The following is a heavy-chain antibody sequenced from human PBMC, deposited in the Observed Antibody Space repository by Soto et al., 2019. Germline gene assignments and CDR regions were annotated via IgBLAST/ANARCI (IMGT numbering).Heavy chain of an antibody. J-gene: IGHJ4*02. D-gene: IGHD5-18*01. CDR1: GFTFSSYG. Sequence: ESGGGVVQPGRSLRLSCAASGFTFSSYGMHWVRQAPGKGLEWVAVISYDGSNKYYADSVKGRFTISRDNSKNTLYLQMNSLRAEDTAVYYCAKVGSRLQLWSFLDYWGQGTLVTVSS. V-gene: IGHV3-30*18. CDR3: AKVGSRLQLWSFLDY. CDR2: ISYDGSNK.